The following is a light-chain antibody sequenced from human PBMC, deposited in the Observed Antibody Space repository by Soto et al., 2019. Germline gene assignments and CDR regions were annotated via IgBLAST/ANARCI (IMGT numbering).Light chain of an antibody. V-gene: IGKV3-11*01. CDR1: QSVNNY. CDR2: DTS. CDR3: QQRSIWPWT. Sequence: IVLTQSPSTLSLYPWERATLSCMASQSVNNYLAWYQQKPGQAPRLLIYDTSDRATGIPARFSGSGSGTDFTLTISSLEPEDFAVFYCQQRSIWPWTFGQGTKVDIK. J-gene: IGKJ1*01.